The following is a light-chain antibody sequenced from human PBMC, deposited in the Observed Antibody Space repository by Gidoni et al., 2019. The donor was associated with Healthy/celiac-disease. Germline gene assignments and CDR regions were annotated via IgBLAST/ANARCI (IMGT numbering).Light chain of an antibody. CDR2: DAS. Sequence: IQMTQSPSSLSASVGDRVTITCQASQDISNYLNWYQQKPGKAPKLLIYDASNLETVVPSRFSGSGSGTDFTFSISSLQPEDIATYYCQPYDNLPLTFGGGTKVEIK. J-gene: IGKJ4*01. CDR3: QPYDNLPLT. V-gene: IGKV1-33*01. CDR1: QDISNY.